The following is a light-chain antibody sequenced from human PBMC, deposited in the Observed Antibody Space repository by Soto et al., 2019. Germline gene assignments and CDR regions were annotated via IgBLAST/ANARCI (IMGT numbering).Light chain of an antibody. J-gene: IGKJ1*01. Sequence: EIQMTQAPSTQVVSXGDRVTLSCXASQTISSWLAWYQQKPGKAPKLLIYKASTLKSGVPSRFSGSGSGTEFTLTISSLQPDDFATYYCQHYNSYSEAFGQGTKVDIK. V-gene: IGKV1-5*03. CDR3: QHYNSYSEA. CDR2: KAS. CDR1: QTISSW.